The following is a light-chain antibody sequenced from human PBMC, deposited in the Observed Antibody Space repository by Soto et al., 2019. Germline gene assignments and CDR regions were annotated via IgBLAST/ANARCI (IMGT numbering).Light chain of an antibody. CDR1: SSDVGGYNY. CDR2: DVS. CDR3: SSFTRSTSWV. V-gene: IGLV2-14*03. Sequence: QSVLTQPASVSGSPGQSITISCTGTSSDVGGYNYVYWYQQHPGKAPKLMIYDVSNRPSGVSNRFSGFKSGNTASLTISGLQAEDEADYYCSSFTRSTSWVFGGGTKLTVL. J-gene: IGLJ3*02.